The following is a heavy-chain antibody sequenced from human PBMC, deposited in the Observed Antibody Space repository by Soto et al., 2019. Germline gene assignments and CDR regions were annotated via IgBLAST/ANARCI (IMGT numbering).Heavy chain of an antibody. V-gene: IGHV3-11*01. CDR2: ISSSGSTI. J-gene: IGHJ6*03. Sequence: GSLRLSCAASGFTFGDYYMSWIRQAPGKGLEWVSYISSSGSTIYYADSVKGRFTISRDNAENSLYLQMNSLRAEDTAVYYCARDEYYYYMDVWGKGTTVTVSS. CDR3: ARDEYYYYMDV. CDR1: GFTFGDYY.